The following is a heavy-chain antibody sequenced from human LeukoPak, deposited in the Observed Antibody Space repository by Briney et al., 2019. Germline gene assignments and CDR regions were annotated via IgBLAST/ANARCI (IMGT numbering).Heavy chain of an antibody. D-gene: IGHD4/OR15-4a*01. J-gene: IGHJ4*02. CDR2: IYSGGST. CDR3: ARGGDYGLL. Sequence: GGSLRLSCAASGLTVSSNYMSWVRQAPGKGLEWVSTIYSGGSTYYANSEKGRFTISRDISKNMLYLQMNSLSVEDTATYYCARGGDYGLLWGQGTLVTVSS. V-gene: IGHV3-53*01. CDR1: GLTVSSNY.